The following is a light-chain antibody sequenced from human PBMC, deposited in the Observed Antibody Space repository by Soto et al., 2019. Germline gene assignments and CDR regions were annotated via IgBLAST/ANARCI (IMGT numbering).Light chain of an antibody. CDR3: QQYNSYSYT. J-gene: IGKJ2*01. CDR2: DAS. CDR1: QSISSW. Sequence: DIPMTQSPSTLSVSVGDRVTITCGASQSISSWLAWYQQKPGKAPKLLIYDASSLESGVPSRFSGSGSGTEFTLTISSLQPDDFATYYCQQYNSYSYTFGQGTKLEIK. V-gene: IGKV1-5*01.